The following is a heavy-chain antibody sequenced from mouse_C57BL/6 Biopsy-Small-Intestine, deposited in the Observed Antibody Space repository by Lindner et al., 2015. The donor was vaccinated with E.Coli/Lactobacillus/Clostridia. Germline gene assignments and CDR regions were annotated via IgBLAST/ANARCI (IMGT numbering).Heavy chain of an antibody. Sequence: SVKVSCKASGGTFSTYAISWVRQAPGQGLEYMGGIIPLFGTANYAQKFLGRITITADETTSAGYMELSSLGSEDTALYYCASRNSVSSGWCFDYWGQGTLVTVSS. CDR1: GGTFSTYA. CDR2: IIPLFGTA. J-gene: IGHJ4*01. V-gene: IGHV1-81*01. D-gene: IGHD1-1*01. CDR3: ASRNSVSSGWCFDY.